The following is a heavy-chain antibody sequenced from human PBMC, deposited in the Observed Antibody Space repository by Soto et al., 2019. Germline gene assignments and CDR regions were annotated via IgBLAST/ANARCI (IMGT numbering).Heavy chain of an antibody. Sequence: GALRLSCAASGFTFSSYAMSWVRQAPGKGLEWVSGISSDGGSTCYADSVKGRFTISRDNAKNTLYLQMNSLRAEDTAVYYCARETYYYDSSGYYFSWFEPWGQGTLVTVSP. CDR2: ISSDGGST. CDR1: GFTFSSYA. V-gene: IGHV3-23*01. CDR3: ARETYYYDSSGYYFSWFEP. J-gene: IGHJ5*02. D-gene: IGHD3-22*01.